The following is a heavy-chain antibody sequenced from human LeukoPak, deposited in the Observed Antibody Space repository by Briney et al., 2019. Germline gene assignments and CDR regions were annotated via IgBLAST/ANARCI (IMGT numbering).Heavy chain of an antibody. CDR1: GFTFSNYS. V-gene: IGHV3-21*01. J-gene: IGHJ4*02. Sequence: GGSLRLSCAASGFTFSNYSMNWVRQAPGKGPEWVSSISSSSSYIYYADSVKGRFTISRDNSKNTLYLQMNSLRAEDTAVYYCAKVFGSIPGSGDYWGQGTLVTVSS. D-gene: IGHD3-10*01. CDR2: ISSSSSYI. CDR3: AKVFGSIPGSGDY.